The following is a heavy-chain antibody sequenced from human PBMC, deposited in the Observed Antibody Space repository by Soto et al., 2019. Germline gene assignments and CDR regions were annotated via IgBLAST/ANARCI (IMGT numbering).Heavy chain of an antibody. CDR1: GYTFTSYG. D-gene: IGHD3-10*01. CDR3: AARITMVRGAEFYYYYGMDV. CDR2: ISAYNGNT. V-gene: IGHV1-18*01. J-gene: IGHJ6*02. Sequence: QVQLVQSGAEVKKPVASVKVSCKASGYTFTSYGISWVRQAPGQGLEWMGWISAYNGNTNYAQKLQGRVTMTTDTSTSTAYMELRSLRSDDTAVYYCAARITMVRGAEFYYYYGMDVWGQGTTVTVSS.